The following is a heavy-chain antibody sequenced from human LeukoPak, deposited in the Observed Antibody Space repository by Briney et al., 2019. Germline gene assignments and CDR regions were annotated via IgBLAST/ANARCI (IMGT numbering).Heavy chain of an antibody. V-gene: IGHV5-10-1*01. CDR1: GCSFISYW. CDR2: IDPSDSYT. D-gene: IGHD3-22*01. Sequence: GESLQISCKGSGCSFISYWISWVRQMPGKGLEWMGRIDPSDSYTNYSPSFQGHVTISADKSISTAYLQWSSLKASDTAMYCCARHGGYSDWYFDLWGRGTLVTVSS. CDR3: ARHGGYSDWYFDL. J-gene: IGHJ2*01.